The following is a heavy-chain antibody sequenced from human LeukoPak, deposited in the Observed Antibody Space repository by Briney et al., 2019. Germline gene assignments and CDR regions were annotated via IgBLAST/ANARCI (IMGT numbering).Heavy chain of an antibody. D-gene: IGHD1-26*01. J-gene: IGHJ6*02. CDR2: ISGSGGST. CDR1: GFTFGNYA. V-gene: IGHV3-23*01. Sequence: GGSLRLSCAASGFTFGNYAMSWLRQAPGKGLEWVSAISGSGGSTYYADSVKGRFTISRDNSKNTLCLQMNSLRAEDTAVYYCAKGKRGSPSRNYYGMDVWGQGTTVTVSS. CDR3: AKGKRGSPSRNYYGMDV.